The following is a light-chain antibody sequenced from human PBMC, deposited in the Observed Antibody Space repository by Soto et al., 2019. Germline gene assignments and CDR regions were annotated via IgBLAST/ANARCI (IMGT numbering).Light chain of an antibody. CDR1: SSDVGGYNY. CDR2: DVS. CDR3: SSYTSSSTSHV. J-gene: IGLJ1*01. Sequence: QSVLTQPASVSGSPGQSLTISCTGTSSDVGGYNYVSWYQQHPGKAPKLMIYDVSNRPSGVSNRFSGSKSGNTASLTISGLQAEDEADYYCSSYTSSSTSHVFGTGTKATVL. V-gene: IGLV2-14*01.